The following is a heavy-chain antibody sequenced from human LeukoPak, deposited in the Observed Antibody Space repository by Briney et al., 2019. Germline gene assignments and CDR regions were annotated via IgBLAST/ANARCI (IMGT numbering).Heavy chain of an antibody. CDR2: IGTAGDT. V-gene: IGHV3-13*01. CDR1: GFTFSSYD. D-gene: IGHD3-3*01. Sequence: PGGSLRLSCAASGFTFSSYDMHWVRQATGKGLEWVSAIGTAGDTYYPGSAKGRFTISRENAKNSLYLQMNSLRAGDTAVYYCARGVGTYYDFWSGYYLPYYYYGMDVWGQGTTVTVSS. J-gene: IGHJ6*02. CDR3: ARGVGTYYDFWSGYYLPYYYYGMDV.